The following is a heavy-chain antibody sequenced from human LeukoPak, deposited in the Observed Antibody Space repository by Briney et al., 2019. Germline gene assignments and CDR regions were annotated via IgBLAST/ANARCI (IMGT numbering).Heavy chain of an antibody. V-gene: IGHV3-30*02. J-gene: IGHJ4*02. D-gene: IGHD3-3*01. Sequence: GGSLRLSCAASGFTFSSSGMHWVRRAPGKGLEGVAFIRLEGSNKYYADSVKGRFTISRDNSKNTLYLQMNSLRAEDAAVYYCAKDYDFWSGYYSPTRGYFDYWGQGTLVTVSS. CDR3: AKDYDFWSGYYSPTRGYFDY. CDR1: GFTFSSSG. CDR2: IRLEGSNK.